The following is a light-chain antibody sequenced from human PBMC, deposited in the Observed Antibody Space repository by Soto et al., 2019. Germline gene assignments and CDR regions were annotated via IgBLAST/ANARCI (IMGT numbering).Light chain of an antibody. CDR3: QQSYSTPPT. CDR1: QSISSY. Sequence: IQITQSPSSLSATVGDRVTITCRASQSISSYLNWYQQKPGKAPKLLIYAASSLQSGVPSRFSGSGSGTDFTLTISSLQPEDFATYYCQQSYSTPPTSAQGAKVDI. J-gene: IGKJ1*01. V-gene: IGKV1-39*01. CDR2: AAS.